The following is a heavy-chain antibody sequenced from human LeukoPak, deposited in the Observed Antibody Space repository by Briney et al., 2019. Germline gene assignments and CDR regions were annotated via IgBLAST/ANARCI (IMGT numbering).Heavy chain of an antibody. D-gene: IGHD3-9*01. V-gene: IGHV3-23*01. Sequence: GGSLRLSCAASGFTFSSYAMSWVRQAPGKGLEWVSAISGSGGSTYYADSVKGRFTISRDNSKNTLYLQMNSLRAEDTAVYYCAKDRGLYYDILTGQRNWFDPWGQGALVTVSS. CDR1: GFTFSSYA. CDR3: AKDRGLYYDILTGQRNWFDP. J-gene: IGHJ5*02. CDR2: ISGSGGST.